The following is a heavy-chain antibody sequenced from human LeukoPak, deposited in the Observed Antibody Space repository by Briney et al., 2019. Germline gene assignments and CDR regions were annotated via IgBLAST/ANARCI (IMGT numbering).Heavy chain of an antibody. CDR2: TSYDGSNK. J-gene: IGHJ6*03. V-gene: IGHV3-30*18. D-gene: IGHD3-10*01. Sequence: GGSLRLSCAASGFTFSSYGMHWVRQAPGKGPEWVAVTSYDGSNKYYADSVKGRFTISRDNSKNTLYLQMNSLRAEDTAVYYCAKSASGGYYYGSGSPNYYYYYYMDVWGKGTTVTISS. CDR3: AKSASGGYYYGSGSPNYYYYYYMDV. CDR1: GFTFSSYG.